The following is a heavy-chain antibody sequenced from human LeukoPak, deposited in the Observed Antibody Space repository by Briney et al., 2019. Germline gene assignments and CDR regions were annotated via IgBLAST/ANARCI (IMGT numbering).Heavy chain of an antibody. V-gene: IGHV3-48*03. J-gene: IGHJ4*02. D-gene: IGHD6-19*01. CDR3: ALLAVASDFDF. CDR1: EFPLSLYV. Sequence: GWSLRLSRLLSEFPLSLYVMNWVRPAPGRGLAGVSNIGSYGTNRYYADSVQGRFSISRDNAKNSLYLQINSLSVEDTAVYLLALLAVASDFDFGGWGDGVMVSS. CDR2: IGSYGTNR.